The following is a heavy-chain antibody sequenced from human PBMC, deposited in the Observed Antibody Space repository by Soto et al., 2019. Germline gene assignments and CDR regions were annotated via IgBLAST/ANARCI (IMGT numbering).Heavy chain of an antibody. CDR1: GYTFTSYG. J-gene: IGHJ5*02. CDR2: ISPYNGNT. CDR3: ARVLTGYSSSWYYFWFDP. D-gene: IGHD6-13*01. V-gene: IGHV1-18*04. Sequence: QVQLVQSGAEVKKPGASVKVSCKASGYTFTSYGISWVRQAPGQGLEWMGWISPYNGNTNYAQKRQGRVTMTTDTPPSTAYTELRSLRSDDTAVYYCARVLTGYSSSWYYFWFDPWGQGTLVTVSS.